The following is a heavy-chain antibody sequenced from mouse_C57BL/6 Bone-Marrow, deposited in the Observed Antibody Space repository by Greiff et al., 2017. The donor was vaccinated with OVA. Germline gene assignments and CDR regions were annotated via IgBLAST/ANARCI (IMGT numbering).Heavy chain of an antibody. V-gene: IGHV1-72*01. J-gene: IGHJ4*01. CDR2: IDPNSGGT. CDR1: GYTFTSYW. D-gene: IGHD2-3*01. CDR3: ARDGPFYDSLAMDY. Sequence: VQLQQPGAELVKPGASVKLSKASGYTFTSYWMHWVKQRPGRGLEWIGRIDPNSGGTKYNEKFKSKATLTVDKPSSTAYMQLSSLTSEDSAVYYCARDGPFYDSLAMDYWGQGTSVTVSS.